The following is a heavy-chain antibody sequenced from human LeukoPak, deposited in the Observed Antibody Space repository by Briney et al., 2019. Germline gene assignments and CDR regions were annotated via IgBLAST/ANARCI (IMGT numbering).Heavy chain of an antibody. CDR3: ARRGERSDAFDI. V-gene: IGHV4-59*01. J-gene: IGHJ3*02. CDR1: GGSISSYY. Sequence: SETLSLTCTVSGGSISSYYWSWIRQPPGKGLEWIGYIYYSGSTNYNPSLKSRVTISVDTSKNQFSLKLSSVTAADTAVYYCARRGERSDAFDIWGQGTMVTVSS. D-gene: IGHD1-26*01. CDR2: IYYSGST.